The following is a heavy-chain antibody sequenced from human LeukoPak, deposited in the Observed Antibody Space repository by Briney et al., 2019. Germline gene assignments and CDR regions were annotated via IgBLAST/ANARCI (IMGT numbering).Heavy chain of an antibody. V-gene: IGHV1-8*01. D-gene: IGHD3-9*01. Sequence: ASVKVSCKASGYTFTRYDAKWVRQAPGQGLEYMGWLNPDTGKTGYVQKFQGRVTMTSDNSIVTAFMELSGLRSDDTAVYYCARGLSTVLLHTLTGISDQPDLDFWGQGTLVTVSS. J-gene: IGHJ4*02. CDR1: GYTFTRYD. CDR3: ARGLSTVLLHTLTGISDQPDLDF. CDR2: LNPDTGKT.